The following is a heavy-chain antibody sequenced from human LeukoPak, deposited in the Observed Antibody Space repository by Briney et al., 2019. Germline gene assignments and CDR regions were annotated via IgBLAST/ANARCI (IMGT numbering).Heavy chain of an antibody. V-gene: IGHV4-34*01. J-gene: IGHJ4*02. CDR3: ARALFIAVALDS. Sequence: SETLSLTCAVYGGSFSGYYWSWIRQPPGKGLEWIGEINHSGSTNYNPSLKSRVTISVDTSKNQFSLKLSSVTAADTAVYYCARALFIAVALDSWGQGTLVTVSS. CDR1: GGSFSGYY. D-gene: IGHD6-19*01. CDR2: INHSGST.